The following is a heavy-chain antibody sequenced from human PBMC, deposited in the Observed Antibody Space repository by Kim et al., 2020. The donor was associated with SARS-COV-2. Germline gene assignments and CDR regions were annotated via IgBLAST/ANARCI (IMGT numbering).Heavy chain of an antibody. J-gene: IGHJ2*01. V-gene: IGHV3-11*06. Sequence: RFTISRDNAKNSLYLKMNSLRAEDTAVYYCARSIRDYGSGSYYIYWYFDLWGRGTLVTVSS. D-gene: IGHD3-10*01. CDR3: ARSIRDYGSGSYYIYWYFDL.